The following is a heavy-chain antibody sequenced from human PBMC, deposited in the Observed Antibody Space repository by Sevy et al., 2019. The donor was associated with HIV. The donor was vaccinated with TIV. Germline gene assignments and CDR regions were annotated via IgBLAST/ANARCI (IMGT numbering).Heavy chain of an antibody. V-gene: IGHV3-23*01. J-gene: IGHJ3*02. CDR3: AKDLGLVLGPPGDAFDI. CDR2: ISGSGGST. D-gene: IGHD3-16*01. Sequence: GGSLRLSCAASGFTFSSYAMSWVRQAPGKGLEWVSAISGSGGSTYYADSVKGRFTISRDNSKNTLYLQMNSLRAEDTAVYYCAKDLGLVLGPPGDAFDIWGQGTMVTVSS. CDR1: GFTFSSYA.